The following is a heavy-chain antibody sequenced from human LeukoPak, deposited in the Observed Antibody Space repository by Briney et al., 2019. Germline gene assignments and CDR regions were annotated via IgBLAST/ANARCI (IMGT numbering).Heavy chain of an antibody. CDR1: GFTFRGYW. D-gene: IGHD3/OR15-3a*01. CDR3: TRVEGPNYYFYGMDV. V-gene: IGHV3-74*01. CDR2: INSDGSST. J-gene: IGHJ6*02. Sequence: GGSLRFSCAASGFTFRGYWMHWVRQAPGKGLVWVSRINSDGSSTTYADSVRGRFTISRDNAKNTLYLQMNSLGAQDTAVYYCTRVEGPNYYFYGMDVWGQGTTVTVFS.